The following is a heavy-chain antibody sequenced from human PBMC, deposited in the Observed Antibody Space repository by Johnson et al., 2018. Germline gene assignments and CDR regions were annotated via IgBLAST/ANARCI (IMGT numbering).Heavy chain of an antibody. D-gene: IGHD5-18*01. CDR3: ANRPSTAMAGDYYYYMDV. CDR1: GFTFSSYS. J-gene: IGHJ6*03. CDR2: ISSSSSYI. V-gene: IGHV3-21*01. Sequence: VQLVESGGGLVKPGGSLRLSCAASGFTFSSYSMNWVRQAPGKGLEWVSSISSSSSYIYYADSVKGRFTISRDNAKNSLYLQMNSLRAEDTAVYYCANRPSTAMAGDYYYYMDVWGKGTPVTVSS.